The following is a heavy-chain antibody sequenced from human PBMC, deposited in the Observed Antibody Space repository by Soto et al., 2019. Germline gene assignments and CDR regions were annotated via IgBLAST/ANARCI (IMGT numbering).Heavy chain of an antibody. CDR3: AKSTRVTLDALDM. D-gene: IGHD4-4*01. V-gene: IGHV3-23*01. J-gene: IGHJ3*02. CDR2: ISGSGTST. Sequence: EVQVLESGGGLVQPGGSLRLSCAASGFTFSSYAMSWVRQAPGKGLEWVSAISGSGTSTYYADSVKGRFTISRDNSQKTLFLQMNSLRADDTAVYYCAKSTRVTLDALDMWVQGTMVTVSS. CDR1: GFTFSSYA.